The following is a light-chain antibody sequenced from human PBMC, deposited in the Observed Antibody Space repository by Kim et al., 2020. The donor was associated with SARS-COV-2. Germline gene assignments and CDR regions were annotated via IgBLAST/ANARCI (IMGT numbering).Light chain of an antibody. CDR2: KDN. CDR1: NIVRKL. CDR3: QVWDSRSYV. Sequence: SVVLCQTARITCGGNNIVRKLVHWYQQKPGQAPVLFIYKDNNRPSGIPERFSGSNSGNAATLTISGAQAGDDADYHCQVWDSRSYVFGTGTKVTVL. J-gene: IGLJ1*01. V-gene: IGLV3-9*01.